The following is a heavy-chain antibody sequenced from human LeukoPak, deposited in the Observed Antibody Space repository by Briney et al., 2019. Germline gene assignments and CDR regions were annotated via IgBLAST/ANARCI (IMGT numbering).Heavy chain of an antibody. Sequence: SLTCTVSGGSVSGGSYYWSWIXQPPGXGLEWIGYIYYSGSTKYNPSLKSRFTISVDTSKNQFSLKLSSVTAADTAVYYCGSGXXXFDYWGQGTLVTXXT. CDR1: GGSVSGGSYY. J-gene: IGHJ4*02. D-gene: IGHD3-10*01. CDR3: GSGXXXFDY. CDR2: IYYSGST. V-gene: IGHV4-61*01.